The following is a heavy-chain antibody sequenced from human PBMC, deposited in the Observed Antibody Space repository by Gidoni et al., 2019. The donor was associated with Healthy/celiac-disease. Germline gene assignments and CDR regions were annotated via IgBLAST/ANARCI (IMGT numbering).Heavy chain of an antibody. Sequence: SRVTISVDTSKNQFSLKLSSVTAADTAVYYCARGRVDTAHTIDYWGQGTLVTVSS. D-gene: IGHD5-18*01. J-gene: IGHJ4*02. CDR3: ARGRVDTAHTIDY. V-gene: IGHV4-34*01.